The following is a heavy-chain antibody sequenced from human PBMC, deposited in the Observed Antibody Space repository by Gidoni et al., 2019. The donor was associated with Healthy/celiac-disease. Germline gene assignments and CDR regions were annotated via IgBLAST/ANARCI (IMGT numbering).Heavy chain of an antibody. J-gene: IGHJ4*02. CDR2: IFSNDEK. CDR1: GFSLSNARMG. CDR3: ARIGAITMIVVVIIEPLFDY. D-gene: IGHD3-22*01. V-gene: IGHV2-26*01. Sequence: QVTLKESGPVLVKPTETLTLTCTVSGFSLSNARMGVSWIRQPPGKALEWLAHIFSNDEKSYSTSLKSRLTISKDTSKSQVVLTMTNMDPVDTATYYCARIGAITMIVVVIIEPLFDYWGQGTLVTVSS.